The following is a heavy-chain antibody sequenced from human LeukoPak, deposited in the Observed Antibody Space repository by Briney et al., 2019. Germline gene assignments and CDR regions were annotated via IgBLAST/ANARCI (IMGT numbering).Heavy chain of an antibody. CDR2: ISSSSSYI. J-gene: IGHJ4*02. D-gene: IGHD5-24*01. CDR1: GFTFSSYS. CDR3: AREEMATMYPYFDY. V-gene: IGHV3-21*01. Sequence: PGGSLRLSCAASGFTFSSYSMNWVRQAPGQGLEWVSSISSSSSYIYYADSVKGRFTISRDNAKNSLYLQMNSLRAEDTAVYYCAREEMATMYPYFDYWGQGTLVTVSS.